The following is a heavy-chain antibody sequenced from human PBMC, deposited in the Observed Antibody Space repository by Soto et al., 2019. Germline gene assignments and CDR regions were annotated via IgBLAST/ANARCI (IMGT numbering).Heavy chain of an antibody. CDR3: ARDEVYRSGPLPLDD. Sequence: QVQLVQSGAEVKKPGASVKVSCKASGYTISSHGISWVRQAPGQGLEWMGWISTQNGRTSYAQDFQGRVTMTTDTYTSTAYMELRSLRSDDTAIFYCARDEVYRSGPLPLDDWGQGTLVTVSS. CDR2: ISTQNGRT. D-gene: IGHD6-19*01. V-gene: IGHV1-18*01. J-gene: IGHJ4*02. CDR1: GYTISSHG.